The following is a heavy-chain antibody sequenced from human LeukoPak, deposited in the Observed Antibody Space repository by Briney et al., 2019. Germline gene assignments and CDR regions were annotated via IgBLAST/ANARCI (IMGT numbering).Heavy chain of an antibody. Sequence: GGSLRLSCAASGFTFSSYAMSWVRQAPGKGLEWVSAISGSGGSTYYADSVKGRFTISRDNSKNTLYLQMSSLRAEDTTVYYWAKEQAGFFDYWGQGTLVTVSS. CDR3: AKEQAGFFDY. CDR2: ISGSGGST. V-gene: IGHV3-23*01. J-gene: IGHJ4*02. D-gene: IGHD6-19*01. CDR1: GFTFSSYA.